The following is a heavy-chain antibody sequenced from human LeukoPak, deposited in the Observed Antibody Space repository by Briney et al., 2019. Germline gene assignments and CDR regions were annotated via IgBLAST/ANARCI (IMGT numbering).Heavy chain of an antibody. CDR1: GFTLSRYS. J-gene: IGHJ4*02. Sequence: PGGSLRLXCAASGFTLSRYSMNWVRQAPGKGLEWVSSISSSSSYIYYGDSVKGRFTISRDNAKNSLYLQINSLRAEDTAVYYCARGGNLYCSATSCYDFDYWGQGTLVTVSS. CDR2: ISSSSSYI. D-gene: IGHD2-2*01. CDR3: ARGGNLYCSATSCYDFDY. V-gene: IGHV3-21*01.